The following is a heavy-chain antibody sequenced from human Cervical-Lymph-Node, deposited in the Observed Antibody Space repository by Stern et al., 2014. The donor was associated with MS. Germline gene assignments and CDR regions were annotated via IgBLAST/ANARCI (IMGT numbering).Heavy chain of an antibody. CDR1: EFRFSNHW. CDR3: GRSPLGDSRFFDL. D-gene: IGHD2-21*02. Sequence: VQLVESGAEVKKPGESLNISCKGSEFRFSNHWIAWVRQMPGKGPEWMGIIYPGDSDTRYSPSFQGRVTISLEKPPTTPFRQGDSLRPAATAMYYWGRSPLGDSRFFDLWGRGTLVTVSS. J-gene: IGHJ2*01. CDR2: IYPGDSDT. V-gene: IGHV5-51*01.